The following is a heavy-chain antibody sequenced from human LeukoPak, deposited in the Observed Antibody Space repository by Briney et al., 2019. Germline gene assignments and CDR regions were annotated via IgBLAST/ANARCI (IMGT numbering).Heavy chain of an antibody. Sequence: GGSLRLSCAASGFTFSSYAMSWVRQAPGKGLEWVSAISGSGGSTYYADSVKGRFTISRDNSKNTLYLQMNSLRAEDTAVYYCARVKRGGIVGVPAAMDYWGQGTLATVSS. CDR3: ARVKRGGIVGVPAAMDY. J-gene: IGHJ4*02. V-gene: IGHV3-23*01. CDR2: ISGSGGST. D-gene: IGHD2-2*01. CDR1: GFTFSSYA.